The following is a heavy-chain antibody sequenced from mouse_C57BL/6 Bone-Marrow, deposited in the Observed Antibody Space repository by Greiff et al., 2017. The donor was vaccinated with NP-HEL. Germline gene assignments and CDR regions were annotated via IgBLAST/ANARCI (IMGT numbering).Heavy chain of an antibody. Sequence: QVQLQQPGTELVKPGASVKLSCKASGYTFTSYWMHWVKQRPGQGLEWIGNINPSNGGTNYNEKFKSKATLTVDKSSSTAYMQLSSLTSRGSAVYSCARGDGKREAWFAYWGQGTLVTVSA. CDR1: GYTFTSYW. CDR3: ARGDGKREAWFAY. J-gene: IGHJ3*01. V-gene: IGHV1-53*01. CDR2: INPSNGGT. D-gene: IGHD2-1*01.